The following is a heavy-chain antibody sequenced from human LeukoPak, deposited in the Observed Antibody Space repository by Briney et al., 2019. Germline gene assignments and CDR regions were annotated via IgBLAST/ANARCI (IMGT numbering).Heavy chain of an antibody. CDR2: ITWNSDIT. CDR3: AKGLRTGVGPYMGYHYYMDV. D-gene: IGHD3-16*01. V-gene: IGHV3-9*01. J-gene: IGHJ6*03. Sequence: GGSLRLSCAASGVTFDNFAMHWVRQPPGKGLEWVSGITWNSDITGYADSVKGRFTISRDNAKNSLYLQMNSLRDEDTGVYYCAKGLRTGVGPYMGYHYYMDVWGKGATVTVSS. CDR1: GVTFDNFA.